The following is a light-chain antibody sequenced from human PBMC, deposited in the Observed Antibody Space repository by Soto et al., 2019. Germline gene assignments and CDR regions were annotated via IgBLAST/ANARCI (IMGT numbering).Light chain of an antibody. J-gene: IGKJ2*01. CDR1: QSVSRN. CDR2: GAS. V-gene: IGKV3-15*01. CDR3: QQYTNWPPMYT. Sequence: EIVMTQSPATLSVSPGERATLSCRASQSVSRNLAWYQQKPGQAPRLLIHGASIRATGIPARFSGSGSGTEFTLTISSLQSEDFAVYYCQQYTNWPPMYTFGQGTKLEIK.